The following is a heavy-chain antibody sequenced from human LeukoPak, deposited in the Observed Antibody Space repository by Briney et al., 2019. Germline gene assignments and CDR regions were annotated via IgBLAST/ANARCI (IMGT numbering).Heavy chain of an antibody. CDR3: DRVFMGIDY. V-gene: IGHV4-30-4*08. Sequence: SETLSLTCTVSGGSISSGDYYWSWIRQPPGKGLEWIGYIYYSGITYYNPSLKSRFTISVDTSKNQSSLKLSSVTAADTAVYYCDRVFMGIDYWGQGTLVTVSS. CDR1: GGSISSGDYY. CDR2: IYYSGIT. J-gene: IGHJ4*02. D-gene: IGHD7-27*01.